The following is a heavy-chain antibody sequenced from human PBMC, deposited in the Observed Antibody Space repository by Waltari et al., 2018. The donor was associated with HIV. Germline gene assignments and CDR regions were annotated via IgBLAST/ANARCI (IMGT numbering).Heavy chain of an antibody. Sequence: HLAQSGAEVKKPGASVKVLCKASGYDFIAHPFHWFRQAPGLPPEWLGRINLRNGDTKFIDKLQGRLSMNRDLAIATGYMELSGLTPADTAVYYCVRGIWVDGIENGGFEFWGQGTMVSVS. CDR3: VRGIWVDGIENGGFEF. CDR1: GYDFIAHP. V-gene: IGHV1-2*02. CDR2: INLRNGDT. D-gene: IGHD3-16*01. J-gene: IGHJ3*01.